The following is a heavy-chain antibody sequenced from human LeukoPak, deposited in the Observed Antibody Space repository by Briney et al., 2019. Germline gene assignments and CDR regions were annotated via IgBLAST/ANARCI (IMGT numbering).Heavy chain of an antibody. J-gene: IGHJ4*02. Sequence: SETLSLTCSVSGGSVSSASYYWSWIRQPPGRGLEWIGYIYYTGSTNYNPSLKSRVTTSLDTSKNQFSLKLNSVTAADTAVYYCARFIVHYYDSSGSCGPFDFWGQGTLVTVSS. D-gene: IGHD3-22*01. CDR3: ARFIVHYYDSSGSCGPFDF. CDR2: IYYTGST. CDR1: GGSVSSASYY. V-gene: IGHV4-61*01.